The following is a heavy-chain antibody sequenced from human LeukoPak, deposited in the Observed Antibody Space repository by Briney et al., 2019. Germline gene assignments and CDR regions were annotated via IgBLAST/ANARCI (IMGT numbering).Heavy chain of an antibody. J-gene: IGHJ5*02. CDR1: GGTFSSYA. CDR2: IIPIFGTA. CDR3: ARGYYDFWSGYPGFDP. D-gene: IGHD3-3*01. V-gene: IGHV1-69*13. Sequence: ASVKVSCKASGGTFSSYAISWVRQAPGQGLEWMGGIIPIFGTANYAQKFQGRVTITADESTSTAYMELSSLRSEDTAVYYCARGYYDFWSGYPGFDPWGQGTLVTVSS.